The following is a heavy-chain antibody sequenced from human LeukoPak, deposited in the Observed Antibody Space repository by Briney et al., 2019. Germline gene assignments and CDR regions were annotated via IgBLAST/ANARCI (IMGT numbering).Heavy chain of an antibody. CDR1: GDSINSYY. J-gene: IGHJ4*02. Sequence: SETLSLTCTVSGDSINSYYWSWIRQPPGKGLEWIGYIHYSGTTNYNPSLKSRVTISVDTSKNQFSLKLSSVTAADTAIYYCASARWDYWGQGTMVTVSS. CDR2: IHYSGTT. CDR3: ASARWDY. V-gene: IGHV4-59*12.